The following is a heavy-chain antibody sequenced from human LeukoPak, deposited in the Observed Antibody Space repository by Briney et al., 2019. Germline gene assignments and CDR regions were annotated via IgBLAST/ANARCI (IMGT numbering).Heavy chain of an antibody. J-gene: IGHJ4*02. CDR3: ARLLPARLQVLYDPYLESVDY. V-gene: IGHV4-31*03. CDR2: IYYSGST. Sequence: PSQTLSLTCTVSGGSISSGGYYWSWIRQHPGKGLEWIVYIYYSGSTYYNPSLKSRVIISVDTSKHQFSLKLSSVTAADTAVYYCARLLPARLQVLYDPYLESVDYWGQGTLVTVSS. CDR1: GGSISSGGYY. D-gene: IGHD5/OR15-5a*01.